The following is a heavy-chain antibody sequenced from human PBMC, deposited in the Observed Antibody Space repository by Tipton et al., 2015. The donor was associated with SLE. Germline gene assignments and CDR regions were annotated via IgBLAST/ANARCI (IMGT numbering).Heavy chain of an antibody. J-gene: IGHJ6*03. Sequence: LRLSCTVSGDSISSGSYYWSWIRQPAGKGLEWIGRINTSGSTNYNPSLKSRVTISVDTSKNQFSLRLSPVPAADTAVYYCARGSFMDVWGKGTTVTVSS. CDR2: INTSGST. V-gene: IGHV4-61*02. CDR1: GDSISSGSYY. CDR3: ARGSFMDV.